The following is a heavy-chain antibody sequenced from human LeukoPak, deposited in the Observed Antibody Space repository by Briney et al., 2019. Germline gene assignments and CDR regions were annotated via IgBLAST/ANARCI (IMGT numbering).Heavy chain of an antibody. CDR2: IYYSGTT. D-gene: IGHD4-17*01. V-gene: IGHV4-39*01. CDR3: ARRGDYRAGWFDS. J-gene: IGHJ5*01. Sequence: SETLSLTCTVSGVSISSSGHFWGWIRQPRGKGLEGIGNIYYSGTTYSNPSLKSRVTISVDTSKNQFSLDLTSVTAPATAIYYCARRGDYRAGWFDSWGQGTLSPSPQ. CDR1: GVSISSSGHF.